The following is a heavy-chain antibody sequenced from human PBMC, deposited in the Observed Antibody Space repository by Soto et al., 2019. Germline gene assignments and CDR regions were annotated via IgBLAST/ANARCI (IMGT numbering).Heavy chain of an antibody. CDR1: GFTFSNAW. CDR2: IKSKTDGGTT. V-gene: IGHV3-15*01. D-gene: IGHD3-9*01. J-gene: IGHJ6*03. CDR3: TTEEVLRYFDWFTYYYYMDV. Sequence: GGSLRLSCAASGFTFSNAWMSWVRQAPGKGLEWVGRIKSKTDGGTTDYAAPVKGRFTISRDDSKNTLYLQMNSLKTEDTAVYYCTTEEVLRYFDWFTYYYYMDVWGKGTTVTVSS.